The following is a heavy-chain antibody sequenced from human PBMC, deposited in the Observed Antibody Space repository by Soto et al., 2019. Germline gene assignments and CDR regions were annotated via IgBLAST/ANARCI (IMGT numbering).Heavy chain of an antibody. D-gene: IGHD6-13*01. CDR3: AKAYSSNWYGEFDY. J-gene: IGHJ4*02. CDR2: ITGGGGTT. CDR1: GFTFSDYA. Sequence: EVQLLESGGTLVQPGRSLRLSCAASGFTFSDYAMSWVRQAPGKGLEWVSTITGGGGTTHYADSVKGRFTISRDNSKNTLYLQMDSLKADDTAIYFCAKAYSSNWYGEFDYWGQGTLVTVSS. V-gene: IGHV3-23*01.